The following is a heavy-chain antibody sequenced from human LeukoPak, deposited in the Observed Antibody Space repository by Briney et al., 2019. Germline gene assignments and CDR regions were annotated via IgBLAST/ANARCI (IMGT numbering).Heavy chain of an antibody. D-gene: IGHD1-26*01. CDR2: IHSDGGTT. J-gene: IGHJ4*02. CDR3: ARDIYSIAE. V-gene: IGHV3-74*01. CDR1: GFIFSDYW. Sequence: PGGSLRLSCAASGFIFSDYWIHWVRQAPGKGLVWVSLIHSDGGTTNYADSVKGRFTISRDNAKNTVYLQMSSLRVEDTAVYYCARDIYSIAEWGQGTLVTVSS.